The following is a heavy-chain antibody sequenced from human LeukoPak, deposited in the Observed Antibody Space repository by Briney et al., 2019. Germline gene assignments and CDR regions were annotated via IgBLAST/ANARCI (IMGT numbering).Heavy chain of an antibody. J-gene: IGHJ4*02. CDR3: AKDTVGGSSGWYSGMDY. D-gene: IGHD6-19*01. V-gene: IGHV3-30*18. CDR2: ISYDGSNK. CDR1: GFTFSSYG. Sequence: GGSLRLSCAASGFTFSSYGMHWVRQAPGKGLEWVAVISYDGSNKYYADSVKGRFTISRDNSKNTLYLQMNSLRAEDTAVYYCAKDTVGGSSGWYSGMDYWGQGTLVTVSS.